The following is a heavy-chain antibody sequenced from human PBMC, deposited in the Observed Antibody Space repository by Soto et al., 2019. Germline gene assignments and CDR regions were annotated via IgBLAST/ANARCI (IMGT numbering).Heavy chain of an antibody. CDR1: GFTFSSYA. D-gene: IGHD3-10*01. CDR3: ESLTSTWQPGFDY. Sequence: PGGSLRLSCAASGFTFSSYAMSWVRQAPGKGLEWVSTISGSGGSIFYADSVKGRFTISRDNPKNTLYLRMSSLRAEDTAVYYCESLTSTWQPGFDYWGQGSLVPGSS. J-gene: IGHJ4*02. V-gene: IGHV3-23*01. CDR2: ISGSGGSI.